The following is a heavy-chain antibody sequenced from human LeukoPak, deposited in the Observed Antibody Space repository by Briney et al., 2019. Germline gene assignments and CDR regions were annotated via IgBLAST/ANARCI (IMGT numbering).Heavy chain of an antibody. CDR2: LNPSGGST. CDR3: ASVYNYGMDV. Sequence: ASVKVSCRASGYTVTSCYMHWVRQAPGQGLEWMGILNPSGGSTSYAQKFQGRATLTRATSTSTVYMELSSLRSEDTAVYYCASVYNYGMDVWGQGTTVIVSS. J-gene: IGHJ6*02. CDR1: GYTVTSCY. V-gene: IGHV1-46*01.